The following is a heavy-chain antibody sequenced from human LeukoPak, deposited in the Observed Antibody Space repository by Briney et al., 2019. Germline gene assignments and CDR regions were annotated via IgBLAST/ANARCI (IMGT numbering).Heavy chain of an antibody. CDR2: ITGNSANT. J-gene: IGHJ4*02. D-gene: IGHD5-12*01. CDR1: GATFSSCA. CDR3: AKFPPWPLRYFDY. V-gene: IGHV3-23*01. Sequence: GGSLRLSCAASGATFSSCAMSWVRQAPGNGLEWVSTITGNSANTGYADSVKGRFTVSRDNSKNTLYMQMNSLRAEDKAVYYCAKFPPWPLRYFDYWGQGTLVNVSS.